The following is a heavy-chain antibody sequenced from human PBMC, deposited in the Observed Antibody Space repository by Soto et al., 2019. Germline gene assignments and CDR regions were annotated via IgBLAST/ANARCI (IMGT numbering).Heavy chain of an antibody. D-gene: IGHD3-16*01. Sequence: GESLKISCEGSGFSFTSYWIAWVRQVPGKGLEWMGIIYPADSDTRYSPSFQGQVTISADKSISTAYLQWSSLKPSDTGMYYCAGRGKYPNWLDHWGQGTLVTVSS. CDR2: IYPADSDT. CDR3: AGRGKYPNWLDH. CDR1: GFSFTSYW. J-gene: IGHJ5*02. V-gene: IGHV5-51*01.